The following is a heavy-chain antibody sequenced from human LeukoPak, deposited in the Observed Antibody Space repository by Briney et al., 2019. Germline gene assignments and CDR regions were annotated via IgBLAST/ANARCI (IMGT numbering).Heavy chain of an antibody. D-gene: IGHD3-22*01. Sequence: PSETLSLTCVVSGASISRHYWSWIRQPPGKGLEWLGYISASGRTNYNPALKSRVTISGDTSNNQFSLRLTSVTAADTAVYYCARHRENSYESSHMGFDPWGPGTLVTVSS. V-gene: IGHV4-4*09. CDR2: ISASGRT. J-gene: IGHJ5*02. CDR3: ARHRENSYESSHMGFDP. CDR1: GASISRHY.